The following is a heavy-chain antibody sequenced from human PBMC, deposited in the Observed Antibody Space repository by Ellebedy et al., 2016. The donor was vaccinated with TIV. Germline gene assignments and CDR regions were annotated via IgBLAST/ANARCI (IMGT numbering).Heavy chain of an antibody. J-gene: IGHJ4*02. D-gene: IGHD2-15*01. CDR2: IYPGDSNT. CDR3: VRGPLGYCSGGSCSADY. V-gene: IGHV5-51*01. CDR1: GYSFTSYW. Sequence: GESLKISCKGSGYSFTSYWIGWVRQMPGKGLEWMGNIYPGDSNTAYSPSFKGQVTISADKSISSAYLQWSSLKASDTAMYYCVRGPLGYCSGGSCSADYWGQGTLVTVSS.